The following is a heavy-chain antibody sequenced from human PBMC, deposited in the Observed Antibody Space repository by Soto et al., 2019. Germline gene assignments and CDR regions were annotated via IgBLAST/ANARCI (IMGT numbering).Heavy chain of an antibody. Sequence: PGGSLRLSCAASGFTFSDYWMSWVRQAPGKGPEWVANIKFDGSEKQYVDSVKGRFSISRDKSRNSLFLQMNSLRAGDTAVYYWVKDGGYCSSTTCYSPRNHYFDSWGQGTLVTVSS. D-gene: IGHD2-2*01. CDR2: IKFDGSEK. J-gene: IGHJ4*02. V-gene: IGHV3-7*03. CDR3: VKDGGYCSSTTCYSPRNHYFDS. CDR1: GFTFSDYW.